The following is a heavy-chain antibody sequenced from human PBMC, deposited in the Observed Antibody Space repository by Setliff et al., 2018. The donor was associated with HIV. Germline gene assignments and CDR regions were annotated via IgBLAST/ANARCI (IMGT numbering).Heavy chain of an antibody. CDR1: GHSISGYY. J-gene: IGHJ3*02. D-gene: IGHD5-12*01. Sequence: PSETLSLTCSVSGHSISGYYWSWIRQPAGRGLEWIGRIHTSGNTNYNPSLRGRVTMSVDMFKNQFSLKLTSVSAADTAVYYCARDRIEFVAEDPHDVFDIWGRGTLVTVSS. CDR3: ARDRIEFVAEDPHDVFDI. CDR2: IHTSGNT. V-gene: IGHV4-4*07.